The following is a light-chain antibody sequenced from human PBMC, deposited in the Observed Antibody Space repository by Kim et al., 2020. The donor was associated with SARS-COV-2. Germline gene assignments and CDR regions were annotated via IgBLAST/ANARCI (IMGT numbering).Light chain of an antibody. CDR1: QSVGSN. V-gene: IGKV3-15*01. J-gene: IGKJ4*01. Sequence: IVMTQSPATLSVSPGERATLSCRASQSVGSNLAWYQQKPGQAPRLLIYGASTRATGVPARFSGSGSGTEFTLTISSLQSEDLAVYYCQQCSKWPLTFGGGTKVDIK. CDR2: GAS. CDR3: QQCSKWPLT.